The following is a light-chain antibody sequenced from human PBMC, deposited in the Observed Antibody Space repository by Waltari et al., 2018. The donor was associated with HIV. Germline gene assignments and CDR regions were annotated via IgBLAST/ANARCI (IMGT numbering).Light chain of an antibody. J-gene: IGKJ1*01. CDR1: QSVTTK. CDR3: RQYNNWPPWT. Sequence: PGESATLSCRASQSVTTKLAWYQQKPGQAPRLLIYGASTRATGVPARFSGGGSGTEFTLTISSLQSEDFAVYYCRQYNNWPPWTFGQGTKVEIK. CDR2: GAS. V-gene: IGKV3-15*01.